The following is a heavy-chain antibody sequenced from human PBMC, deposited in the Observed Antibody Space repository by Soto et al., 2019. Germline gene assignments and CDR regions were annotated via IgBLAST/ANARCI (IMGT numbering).Heavy chain of an antibody. Sequence: EVQLLVSGGGLVQPGGSLRLSCAASGFTFSSYAMSWVRQDPGKGLEWVSAISGSGGSTYYADSVNGRFTISRDNSKNTLYLQMNSLRAEDTAVYYCAKARIGFLGAFDIWGQGTMVTASS. J-gene: IGHJ3*02. CDR2: ISGSGGST. D-gene: IGHD2-2*03. CDR1: GFTFSSYA. CDR3: AKARIGFLGAFDI. V-gene: IGHV3-23*01.